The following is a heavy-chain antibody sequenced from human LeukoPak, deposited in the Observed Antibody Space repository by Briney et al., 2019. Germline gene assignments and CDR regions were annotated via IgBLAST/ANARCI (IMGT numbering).Heavy chain of an antibody. CDR2: IYYSGST. CDR3: ARLGSYYDSSGAFDY. V-gene: IGHV4-59*08. J-gene: IGHJ4*02. Sequence: PSETLSLTCTVSGGSISNYYWSWIRQPPGKGLEWIGYIYYSGSTNYNPSLKSRVTISVDTSKNQFSLKLSSVTAADTAVYYCARLGSYYDSSGAFDYWGQGTLVTVSS. D-gene: IGHD3-22*01. CDR1: GGSISNYY.